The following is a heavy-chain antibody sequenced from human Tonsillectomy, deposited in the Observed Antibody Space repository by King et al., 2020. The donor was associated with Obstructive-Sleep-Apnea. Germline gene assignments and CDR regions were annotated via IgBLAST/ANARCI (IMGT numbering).Heavy chain of an antibody. CDR3: ATRPQHNTTH. D-gene: IGHD6-13*01. CDR1: GFTFSNCG. V-gene: IGHV3-30*03. CDR2: ISYDGSNK. Sequence: VQLVESGGGVVQPGRSLRLSCAASGFTFSNCGMHWVRQAPGKGLEWVAIISYDGSNKNYADSMKGRFAISRDNSKNTLYLQMNSLRPEDTAVYYCATRPQHNTTHWGQGTLVTVSS. J-gene: IGHJ4*02.